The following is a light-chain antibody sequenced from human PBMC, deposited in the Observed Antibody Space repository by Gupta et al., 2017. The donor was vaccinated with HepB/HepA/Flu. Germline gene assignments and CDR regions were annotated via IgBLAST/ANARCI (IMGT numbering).Light chain of an antibody. CDR2: KAS. CDR1: QSISSW. J-gene: IGKJ3*01. Sequence: DLQLTPSPSTLSASVGDRVTITCRASQSISSWLAWYQQKPGKAPKLLIYKASSLESGVPSRFSGSGSGTEFTLTISSLQPDDFATYYCQQYNRYPITFGPGTKVDIK. V-gene: IGKV1-5*03. CDR3: QQYNRYPIT.